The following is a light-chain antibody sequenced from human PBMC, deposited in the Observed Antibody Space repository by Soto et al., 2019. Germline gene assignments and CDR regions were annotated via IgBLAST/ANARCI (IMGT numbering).Light chain of an antibody. Sequence: ALTQPASVSGSPGQSITIACTGTSSDVGAYNYVSWYQQHPGNAPKLMIYDVSNRPSGVSNRFSGSKSGNTASLTISGLQAEDEAAYYCSSYTRSSPLVFGGGTKLTVL. CDR3: SSYTRSSPLV. CDR2: DVS. CDR1: SSDVGAYNY. V-gene: IGLV2-14*03. J-gene: IGLJ2*01.